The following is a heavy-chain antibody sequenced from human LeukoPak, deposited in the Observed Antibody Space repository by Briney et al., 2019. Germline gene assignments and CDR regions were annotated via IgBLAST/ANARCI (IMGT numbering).Heavy chain of an antibody. J-gene: IGHJ4*02. CDR1: GYSISSGYY. CDR3: ARRDGIAELDY. V-gene: IGHV4-38-2*01. CDR2: IYHSGST. Sequence: SETLSLTCAVSGYSISSGYYWGWIRQPPGKGLEWIGSIYHSGSTYYNPSLKSRVTISVDTSKNQFSLKLSSVTAADTVVYYCARRDGIAELDYWGQGTLVTVSS. D-gene: IGHD5-24*01.